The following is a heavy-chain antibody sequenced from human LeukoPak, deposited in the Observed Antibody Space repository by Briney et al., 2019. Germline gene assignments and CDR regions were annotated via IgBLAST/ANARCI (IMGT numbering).Heavy chain of an antibody. J-gene: IGHJ4*02. CDR1: EFTFSSYW. Sequence: GGSLRLSCAGSEFTFSSYWMSWVRQAPGKGLEWVANIKEDGSEKYYVDSVKGRFTISRDNAKNSLYLQMNSLRVEDTAVYYCARALAVAGTGYWGQGTLVTVSS. V-gene: IGHV3-7*01. CDR2: IKEDGSEK. CDR3: ARALAVAGTGY. D-gene: IGHD6-19*01.